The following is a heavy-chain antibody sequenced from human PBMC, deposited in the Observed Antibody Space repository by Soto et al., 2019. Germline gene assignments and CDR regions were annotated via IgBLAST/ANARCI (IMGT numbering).Heavy chain of an antibody. D-gene: IGHD5-18*01. CDR1: GFTFSTNG. J-gene: IGHJ4*02. V-gene: IGHV3-33*01. Sequence: QVQLVESGGGVVQPGKSLRLSCAASGFTFSTNGMHWVPQAPGKGLEWVAVIWYDGSNKYHGDSLKGRFTISRDNSKNTLYLQINNLRAEDTAVYYCGRDGALGDTAVVDSWGQGTLVTVSS. CDR3: GRDGALGDTAVVDS. CDR2: IWYDGSNK.